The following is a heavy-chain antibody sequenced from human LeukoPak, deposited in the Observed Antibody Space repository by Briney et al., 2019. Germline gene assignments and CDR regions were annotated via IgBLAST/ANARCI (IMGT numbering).Heavy chain of an antibody. D-gene: IGHD3-9*01. J-gene: IGHJ4*02. Sequence: PGRSLRLSCAASGFTFSNYGMHWVRQAPGKGLEWVAVIWYDGSNKYYADSVKGRFTISRDNSKNTLYLQMNSLRAEDTAVYYCAKDVFGYYDILTGYPPVDYWGQGTLVTVSS. CDR1: GFTFSNYG. CDR3: AKDVFGYYDILTGYPPVDY. V-gene: IGHV3-33*06. CDR2: IWYDGSNK.